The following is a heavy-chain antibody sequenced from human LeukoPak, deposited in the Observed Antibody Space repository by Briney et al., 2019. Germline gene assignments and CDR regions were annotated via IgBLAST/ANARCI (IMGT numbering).Heavy chain of an antibody. CDR3: ARGYDYDILTGYYLHDAFDI. Sequence: GGSLRLSCAASGLTFSSYSMNWVRQAPGKGLEWVSSISSSRSYIYYADSVKGRFTISRDNAKYSLYLQMNSLRAEDTAVYYCARGYDYDILTGYYLHDAFDIWGQGTMVTVSS. V-gene: IGHV3-21*01. CDR2: ISSSRSYI. CDR1: GLTFSSYS. J-gene: IGHJ3*02. D-gene: IGHD3-9*01.